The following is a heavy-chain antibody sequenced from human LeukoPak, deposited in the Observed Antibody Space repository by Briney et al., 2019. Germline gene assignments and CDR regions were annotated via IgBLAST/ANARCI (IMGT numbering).Heavy chain of an antibody. D-gene: IGHD6-13*01. CDR3: ARTIAQYSNSWLYFYYGLDV. Sequence: GGSLRLSCTASGFSFGGYAMSWVRQAPGKGLEWVSSISGGSEDTYYAGSVKGRFTISRDNSKSTLYLQMNRLRAEDTAVYYCARTIAQYSNSWLYFYYGLDVWGQGTTVTVS. CDR2: ISGGSEDT. J-gene: IGHJ6*02. V-gene: IGHV3-23*01. CDR1: GFSFGGYA.